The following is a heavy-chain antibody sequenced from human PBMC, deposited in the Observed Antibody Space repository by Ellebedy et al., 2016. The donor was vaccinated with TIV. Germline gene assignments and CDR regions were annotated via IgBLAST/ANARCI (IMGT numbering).Heavy chain of an antibody. CDR1: GYTFTSYY. J-gene: IGHJ4*02. Sequence: KVSXXASGYTFTSYYMHWVRQASGKGLEWVGRIRSKANSYATAYAASVKGRFTISRDDSKNTAYLQMNSLKTEDTAVYYCTRHGPPLFDYWGQGTLVTVSS. CDR2: IRSKANSYAT. V-gene: IGHV3-73*01. CDR3: TRHGPPLFDY.